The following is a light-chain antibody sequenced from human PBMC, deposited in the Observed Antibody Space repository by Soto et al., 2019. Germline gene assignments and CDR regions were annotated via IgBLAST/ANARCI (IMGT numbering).Light chain of an antibody. Sequence: EIVLPQSPGTLSLSPGERATLSCRASQSVSSSFLTWYQPKPGQAPRLLIYGASSRATGIPDRFSGSVSGTAFTLTISRLEPEEGAVDDGQQWSSSPITFGQGTRLEIK. CDR1: QSVSSSF. CDR2: GAS. V-gene: IGKV3-20*01. CDR3: QQWSSSPIT. J-gene: IGKJ5*01.